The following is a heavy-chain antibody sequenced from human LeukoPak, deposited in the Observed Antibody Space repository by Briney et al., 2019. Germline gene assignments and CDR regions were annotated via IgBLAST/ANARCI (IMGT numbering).Heavy chain of an antibody. J-gene: IGHJ4*02. D-gene: IGHD3-10*01. CDR3: ARADVLLWFGELLGYFDY. V-gene: IGHV1-2*02. Sequence: ASVKVSCKASGYTFTGYYMHWVRQAPGQGLGWLGWINPNSGGTNYAQKFQGRVTMTRDTSISTAYMELSRLRSDDTAVYYCARADVLLWFGELLGYFDYWGQGTLVTVSS. CDR1: GYTFTGYY. CDR2: INPNSGGT.